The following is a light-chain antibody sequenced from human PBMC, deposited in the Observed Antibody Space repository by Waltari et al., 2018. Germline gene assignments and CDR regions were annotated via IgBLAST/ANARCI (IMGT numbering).Light chain of an antibody. CDR3: QETSNLSRT. J-gene: IGKJ1*01. V-gene: IGKV3D-15*02. Sequence: PGKTATISCRTSQSVSSKLAWYQQKHGQAPRLLIYGASSRATGIPDRFSGSGSGTDFTLTISSLEPEDFAVYYCQETSNLSRTFGQGTKVEIK. CDR1: QSVSSK. CDR2: GAS.